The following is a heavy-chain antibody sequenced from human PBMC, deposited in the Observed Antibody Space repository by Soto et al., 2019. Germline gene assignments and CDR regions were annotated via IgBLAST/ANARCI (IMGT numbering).Heavy chain of an antibody. D-gene: IGHD3-16*01. J-gene: IGHJ4*02. Sequence: QLLLQGSGPGLVRPSDTLSLTCTVSGGSLNSPSYYWGWIRQPPGKGLDWIASIHYTGTTYYKSTLKSRLPLSSDTSKNQFSLTLRSVTAADTAIYYCARKSRWSAMYYFDYWGQGTLVTVPS. V-gene: IGHV4-39*01. CDR1: GGSLNSPSYY. CDR3: ARKSRWSAMYYFDY. CDR2: IHYTGTT.